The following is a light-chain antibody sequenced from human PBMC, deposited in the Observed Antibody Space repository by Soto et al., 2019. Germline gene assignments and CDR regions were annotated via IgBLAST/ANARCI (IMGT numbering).Light chain of an antibody. CDR3: SSYTRSTTVV. CDR2: EVS. Sequence: QSVLTHPASVYGSPGQSITISCTGTSSDVGGYKYVSWYQQHPGKAPKLMIYEVSNRPSGVSHRFSGSKSGNTASLTISVLQDEDEADYYCSSYTRSTTVVFGGGTKLTVL. CDR1: SSDVGGYKY. V-gene: IGLV2-14*01. J-gene: IGLJ2*01.